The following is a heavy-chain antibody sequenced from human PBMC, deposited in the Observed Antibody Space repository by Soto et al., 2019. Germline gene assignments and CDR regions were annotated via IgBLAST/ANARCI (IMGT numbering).Heavy chain of an antibody. V-gene: IGHV3-30-3*01. CDR2: ISYDGSNK. CDR3: ARDEVYYYYDMDV. CDR1: GFTFSSYA. Sequence: QVQLVESGGGVVQPGRSLRLSCAASGFTFSSYAMHWVRQAPGKGLEWVAVISYDGSNKYYADSVKGRFTISRDNSKNTLYLQMNSLRAKNTALYYCARDEVYYYYDMDVWGQGSTVTVCS. J-gene: IGHJ6*02.